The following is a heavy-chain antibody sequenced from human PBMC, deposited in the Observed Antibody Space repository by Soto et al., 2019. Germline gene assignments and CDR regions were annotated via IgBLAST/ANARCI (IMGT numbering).Heavy chain of an antibody. CDR3: ARSHYFDGSIYHYYFDF. CDR1: GGSISTYY. V-gene: IGHV4-59*01. Sequence: SGTLSLTCTVSGGSISTYYCSWIRQPPGGTLEWIGYIYASRATTYNPSLESRVTMSVDMPNNEFSLEVTSLTAADTAVYYCARSHYFDGSIYHYYFDFWGQGTLVTVSS. D-gene: IGHD3-9*01. J-gene: IGHJ4*02. CDR2: IYASRAT.